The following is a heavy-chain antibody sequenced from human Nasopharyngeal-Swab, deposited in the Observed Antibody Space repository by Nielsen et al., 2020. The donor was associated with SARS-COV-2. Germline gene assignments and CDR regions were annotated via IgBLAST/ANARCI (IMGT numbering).Heavy chain of an antibody. Sequence: GGSLRLSCAASRFTFSFFSMNWVRQAPGKGLEWVASISSSGDYMYYADSVKGRFTISRGNSKNSLYLQMNNLRAEDTAVYYCARPGFSSTWRNAYDIWGQVTMVTVSS. CDR2: ISSSGDYM. CDR3: ARPGFSSTWRNAYDI. CDR1: RFTFSFFS. J-gene: IGHJ3*02. D-gene: IGHD6-19*01. V-gene: IGHV3-21*01.